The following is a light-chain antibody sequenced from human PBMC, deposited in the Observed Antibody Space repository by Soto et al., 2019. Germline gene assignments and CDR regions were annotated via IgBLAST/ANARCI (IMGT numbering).Light chain of an antibody. J-gene: IGLJ1*01. CDR1: SSNIGNNY. CDR2: DNN. Sequence: QSLLTQPPSVSAAPGQKVTISCSGSSSNIGNNYVSWYQQLPGTAPKLLIYDNNKRPSGIPDRFSGSKSGTSATLGITGLQTGDEADYYCGTWDSSLSIYVVGHGTKVTVL. V-gene: IGLV1-51*01. CDR3: GTWDSSLSIYV.